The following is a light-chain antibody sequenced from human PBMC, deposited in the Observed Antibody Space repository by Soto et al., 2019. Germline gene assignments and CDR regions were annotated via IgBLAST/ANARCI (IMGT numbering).Light chain of an antibody. CDR1: QSISNY. V-gene: IGKV1-17*01. CDR3: LQHNSYPVT. J-gene: IGKJ1*01. CDR2: AAS. Sequence: DIQRTESPSSLSASVGDRVTITCRASQSISNYLNWYQQKPGKAPKRLIYAASTLQSGVPSRFSGRGSGTEFPLTLTRPQPEDFATYSCLQHNSYPVTFGQGTKVDIK.